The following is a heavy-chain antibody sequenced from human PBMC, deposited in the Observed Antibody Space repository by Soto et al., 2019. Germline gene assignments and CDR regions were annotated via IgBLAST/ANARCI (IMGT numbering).Heavy chain of an antibody. J-gene: IGHJ6*02. CDR3: TTLNYGVDV. V-gene: IGHV3-15*01. Sequence: EVQLVESGGGLVKPGGSLRRSCAASGFSFSNAWMSWVRQLPGKGLEWVGHIKSKTDGGTADYAAPVKGRFTISRDDSKNTLYLQMNSLKTEDTAMFYCTTLNYGVDVWGQVTTVTVSS. CDR2: IKSKTDGGTA. CDR1: GFSFSNAW.